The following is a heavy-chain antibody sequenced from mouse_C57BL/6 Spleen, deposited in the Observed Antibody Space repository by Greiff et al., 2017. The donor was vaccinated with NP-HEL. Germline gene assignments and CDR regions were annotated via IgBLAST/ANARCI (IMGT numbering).Heavy chain of an antibody. CDR2: IYPGSGST. Sequence: VQLQQPGAELVKPGASVKMSCKASGYTFTSYWITWVKQRPGQGLEWIGDIYPGSGSTNYNEKFKSKATLTVDTSSSTAYMQLSSLTSEDSAVYYCARSIGPYYYAMEYWGQGTSVTVSS. V-gene: IGHV1-55*01. CDR3: ARSIGPYYYAMEY. J-gene: IGHJ4*01. CDR1: GYTFTSYW.